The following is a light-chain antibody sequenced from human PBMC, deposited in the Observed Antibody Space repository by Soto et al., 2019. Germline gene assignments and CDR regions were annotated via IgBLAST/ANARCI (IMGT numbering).Light chain of an antibody. Sequence: QSALTQPRSVSGSPGQSVTISCTGGSSDVGGYNYVSWYRQNPGKAPKLMIYDVTKRPSGVPDRFSGSKSGNTASLTISGLQAEDEADYYCCSYAGSYIFVFGTGTKVTVL. CDR1: SSDVGGYNY. J-gene: IGLJ1*01. V-gene: IGLV2-11*01. CDR2: DVT. CDR3: CSYAGSYIFV.